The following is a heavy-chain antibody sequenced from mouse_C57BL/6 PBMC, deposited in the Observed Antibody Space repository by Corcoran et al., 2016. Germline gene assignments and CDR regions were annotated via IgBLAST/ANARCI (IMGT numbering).Heavy chain of an antibody. Sequence: QVQLQQPGAELVKPGASVKLSCKASGYTFTSYWMHWVKQRPGQGLEWIGMIHPNSGSTNYNEKFKSKATLTVDKSSSTAYMQLSSLTSEDSAVYYCARGGINSNYEDYYAMDYWGQGTSVTVSS. CDR1: GYTFTSYW. D-gene: IGHD2-5*01. CDR3: ARGGINSNYEDYYAMDY. CDR2: IHPNSGST. V-gene: IGHV1-64*01. J-gene: IGHJ4*01.